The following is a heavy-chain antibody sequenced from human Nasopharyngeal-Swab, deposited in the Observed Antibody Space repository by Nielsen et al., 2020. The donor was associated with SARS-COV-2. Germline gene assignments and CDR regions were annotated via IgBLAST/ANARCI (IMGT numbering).Heavy chain of an antibody. Sequence: SETLSLTCAVYGGSFSGYYWSWNRQLPGKGLEWIGEINDTGSPKRGSTNYNPSLKSRVTMSKDPSKNQFSLKVSSVTAADTAVYYCARDRSGFGFDFWGQGALVTVSP. V-gene: IGHV4-34*01. CDR1: GGSFSGYY. CDR2: INDTGSPKRGST. J-gene: IGHJ4*02. D-gene: IGHD3-22*01. CDR3: ARDRSGFGFDF.